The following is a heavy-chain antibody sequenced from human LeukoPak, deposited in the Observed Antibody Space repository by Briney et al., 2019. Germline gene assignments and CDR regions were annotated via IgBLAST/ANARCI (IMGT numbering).Heavy chain of an antibody. D-gene: IGHD3-3*01. CDR3: ARVTYDFWSGYSTGPDY. CDR2: INHSGST. J-gene: IGHJ4*02. Sequence: SETLSLTCAVYGGSFSGYYWTWIRQPPGKGLEWIGEINHSGSTNYNPSLKSRVTISVDTSKNQFSLKVSSVTAADTAVYYCARVTYDFWSGYSTGPDYWGQGTLVTVSS. CDR1: GGSFSGYY. V-gene: IGHV4-34*01.